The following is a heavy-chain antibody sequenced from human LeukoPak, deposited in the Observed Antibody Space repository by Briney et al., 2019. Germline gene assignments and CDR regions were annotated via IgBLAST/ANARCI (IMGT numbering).Heavy chain of an antibody. CDR2: INHSGST. V-gene: IGHV4-34*01. Sequence: PSETLSLTCAVYGGSFSGYYWSSIRQPPGKGLEWIGEINHSGSTNYNPSLKSRVTISVDTSKNQFSLKLSSVTAADTAVYYCARLPYYDYVWGSYRLDYWGQGTLVTVSS. CDR3: ARLPYYDYVWGSYRLDY. CDR1: GGSFSGYY. J-gene: IGHJ4*02. D-gene: IGHD3-16*02.